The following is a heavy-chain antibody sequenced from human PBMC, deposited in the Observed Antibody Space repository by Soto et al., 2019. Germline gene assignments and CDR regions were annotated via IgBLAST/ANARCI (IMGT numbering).Heavy chain of an antibody. Sequence: QVQLVQSGVEVREPGASVKVSCKAVRYIFTNYGVSWVRQAPGQGLEWMGWITTYKGNTEYAQKFQGRVTMTTDASTSTAYMXXXSLXXXDTAIYYCARALTGYGMDVWGQGTTVTVSS. CDR2: ITTYKGNT. V-gene: IGHV1-18*01. CDR3: ARALTGYGMDV. J-gene: IGHJ6*02. CDR1: RYIFTNYG.